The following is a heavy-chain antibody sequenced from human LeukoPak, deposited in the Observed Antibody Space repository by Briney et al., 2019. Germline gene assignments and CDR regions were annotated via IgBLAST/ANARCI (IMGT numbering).Heavy chain of an antibody. V-gene: IGHV4-61*02. CDR2: IYTSGST. CDR1: GGSISSGSYY. J-gene: IGHJ5*02. Sequence: SQTLSLTCTVSGGSISSGSYYWSWIRQPAGKGLEWIGRIYTSGSTNYNPSLKSRVTISVDTSKNQFSLKLSSVTAADTAVYYCARDDRGDGGFDPWGQGTLVTVSS. CDR3: ARDDRGDGGFDP. D-gene: IGHD3-22*01.